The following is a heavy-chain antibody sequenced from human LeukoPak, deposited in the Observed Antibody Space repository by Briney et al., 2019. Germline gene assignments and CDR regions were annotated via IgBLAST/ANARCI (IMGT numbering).Heavy chain of an antibody. CDR1: GVTFSTYG. D-gene: IGHD6-13*01. CDR3: AKDYSSSSDYFDF. CDR2: ISYDGSNK. V-gene: IGHV3-30*18. Sequence: RRSLRLSCAVSGVTFSTYGMHWVRQAPGKGLEWVAFISYDGSNKYYADSVKGRFTISRDNSKNTLYLEMNSLRPEDTALYCCAKDYSSSSDYFDFWGQGTLVTVSS. J-gene: IGHJ4*02.